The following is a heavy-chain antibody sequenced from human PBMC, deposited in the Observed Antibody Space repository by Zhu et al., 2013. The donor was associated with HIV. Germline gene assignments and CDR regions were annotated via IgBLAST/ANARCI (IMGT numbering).Heavy chain of an antibody. D-gene: IGHD1-26*01. CDR2: INPSGGST. CDR1: GYTFSRYY. Sequence: QVQLVQSGAEVKKPGASVKVSCKTSGYTFSRYYVHWVRQAPGQGLEWMGIINPSGGSTSYAQKFQGRVSMTRDTSTSTVYMDLSSLRSEDTALYYCARDPRGVGSLYYFDYWGQGTLVTVSS. CDR3: ARDPRGVGSLYYFDY. J-gene: IGHJ4*02. V-gene: IGHV1-46*03.